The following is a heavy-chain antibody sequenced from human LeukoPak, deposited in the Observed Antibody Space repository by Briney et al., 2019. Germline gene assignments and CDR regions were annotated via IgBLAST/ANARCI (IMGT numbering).Heavy chain of an antibody. J-gene: IGHJ5*02. V-gene: IGHV1-18*01. CDR2: ISPYDGDT. D-gene: IGHD2-21*02. CDR3: ARDYCTRGGDCYKEDLFDP. CDR1: GYTFAIYG. Sequence: ASVKVSCKASGYTFAIYGISWVRQAPGQGLEWMAWISPYDGDTNYAQNFEGRVTMTTETSTSTAYMELRSLRSDDTAIYYCARDYCTRGGDCYKEDLFDPWGQGTLVTVSS.